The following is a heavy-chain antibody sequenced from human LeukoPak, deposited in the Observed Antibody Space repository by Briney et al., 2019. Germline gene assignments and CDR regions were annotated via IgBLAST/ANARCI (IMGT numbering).Heavy chain of an antibody. CDR1: GYSFISYW. CDR3: ARLKGRDGNCEY. V-gene: IGHV5-51*01. D-gene: IGHD5-24*01. J-gene: IGHJ4*02. CDR2: IYHGDSDT. Sequence: GESLKISCKGSGYSFISYWIGGARQMPGKGLEWMGIIYHGDSDTRNSPSFQGQVTISDDKSISTADLQRTGLKAWGSVILYGARLKGRDGNCEYWGEGTLVTLP.